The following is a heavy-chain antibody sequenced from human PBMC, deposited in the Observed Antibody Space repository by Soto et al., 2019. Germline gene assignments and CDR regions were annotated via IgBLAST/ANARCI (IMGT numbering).Heavy chain of an antibody. D-gene: IGHD2-2*01. V-gene: IGHV4-59*08. Sequence: SETLSLTCTVSGGSISSYYWSWIRQPPGKGLEWIGYIYYSGSTNYNPSLKSRVTISVDTSKNQFSLKLSSVTATDTAVYYCARYTPAASDYYYYMDVWGKGTTVTVSS. CDR2: IYYSGST. CDR1: GGSISSYY. J-gene: IGHJ6*03. CDR3: ARYTPAASDYYYYMDV.